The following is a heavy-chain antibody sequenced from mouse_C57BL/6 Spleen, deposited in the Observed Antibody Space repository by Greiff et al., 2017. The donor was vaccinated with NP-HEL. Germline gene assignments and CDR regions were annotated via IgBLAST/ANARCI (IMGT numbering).Heavy chain of an antibody. V-gene: IGHV1-22*01. J-gene: IGHJ2*01. Sequence: EVQRVESGPELVKPGASVKMSCKASGYTFTDYNMHWVKQSHGKSLEWIGYINPNNGGTSYNQKFKGKATLTVNKSSSTAYMELRSLTSEDSAVYYCARRGAVLLRSYYFDYWGQGTTLTVSS. CDR1: GYTFTDYN. CDR3: ARRGAVLLRSYYFDY. CDR2: INPNNGGT. D-gene: IGHD1-1*01.